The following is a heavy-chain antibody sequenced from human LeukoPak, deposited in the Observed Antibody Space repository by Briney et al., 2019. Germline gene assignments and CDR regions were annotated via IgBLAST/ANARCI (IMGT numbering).Heavy chain of an antibody. D-gene: IGHD3/OR15-3a*01. V-gene: IGHV4-39*01. CDR2: IYYSGNT. CDR3: ARQTGSGLFILP. Sequence: SETLSLTCSVSGDSITGYYWGWIRQPPGKGLEWIGSIYYSGNTYYNASLKSQVSISIDTSKNQFSLRLTSVTAADTAVYYCARQTGSGLFILPGGQGTLVTVSS. CDR1: GDSITGYY. J-gene: IGHJ4*02.